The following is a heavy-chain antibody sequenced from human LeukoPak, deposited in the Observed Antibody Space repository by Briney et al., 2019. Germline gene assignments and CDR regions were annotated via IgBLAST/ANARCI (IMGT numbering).Heavy chain of an antibody. CDR3: ARAHRYSGFNSVYFGY. CDR2: MYSGGTT. D-gene: IGHD5-12*01. J-gene: IGHJ4*02. V-gene: IGHV4-59*01. Sequence: SETLSLTCPVSGGSIRGNSWSWIRQPPGKALEWIGYMYSGGTTKYNPSLKSRVTVSVDTSKDQFSLKLISVTSADSAVYYCARAHRYSGFNSVYFGYWGQGVLVTVSS. CDR1: GGSIRGNS.